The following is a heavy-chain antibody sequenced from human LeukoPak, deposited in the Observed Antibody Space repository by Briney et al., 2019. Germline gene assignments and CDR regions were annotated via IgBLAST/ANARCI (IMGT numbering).Heavy chain of an antibody. J-gene: IGHJ3*02. V-gene: IGHV1-18*01. CDR2: ISAYNGNT. Sequence: GASVKVSCKASGYTFTSYGISWVRQAPGQGLEWMGWISAYNGNTNYAQKLQGRVTMTTDTSTSTAYMELSSLRSEDTAVYYCARGYCSSTSCPLLRYFDWSLTTDAFDIWGQGTMVTVSS. CDR3: ARGYCSSTSCPLLRYFDWSLTTDAFDI. CDR1: GYTFTSYG. D-gene: IGHD3-9*01.